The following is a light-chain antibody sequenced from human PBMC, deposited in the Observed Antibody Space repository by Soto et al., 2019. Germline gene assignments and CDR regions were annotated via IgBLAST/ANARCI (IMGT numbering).Light chain of an antibody. J-gene: IGKJ5*01. CDR3: QQRNNWPPSIT. CDR2: DAS. CDR1: QSIGSH. V-gene: IGKV3-11*01. Sequence: ETVMTQSPATLSVSPGERATLSCRARQSIGSHLAWYQQQPGQAPRLLIHDASSRATGIPARFSDSGSGTDFTLTISSLEPEDFALYYRQQRNNWPPSITFGQGTRLEIK.